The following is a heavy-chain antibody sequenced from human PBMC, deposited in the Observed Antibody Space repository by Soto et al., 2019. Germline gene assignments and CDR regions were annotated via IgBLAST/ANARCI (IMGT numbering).Heavy chain of an antibody. V-gene: IGHV4-34*01. Sequence: PSETLSLTCAVYGGSFSGYYWSWIRHPPGKGLEWIGEINHSGSTNYNPSLKSRVTISVDTSKNQFSLKLSSVTAADTAVYYCARGPDTYYYGSGSYYHYYYYGMDVWGQGTTVTVSS. CDR1: GGSFSGYY. CDR3: ARGPDTYYYGSGSYYHYYYYGMDV. CDR2: INHSGST. D-gene: IGHD3-10*01. J-gene: IGHJ6*02.